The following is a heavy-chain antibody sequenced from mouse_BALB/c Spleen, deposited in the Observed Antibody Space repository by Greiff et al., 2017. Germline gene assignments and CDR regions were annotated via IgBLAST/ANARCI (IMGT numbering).Heavy chain of an antibody. CDR2: IYPGGGYT. J-gene: IGHJ4*01. D-gene: IGHD1-1*01. V-gene: IGHV1-63*02. CDR3: ARTNYYGSSHYYYAMDY. CDR1: GYTFTNYW. Sequence: VKLMESGAELVRPGTSVKMSCKAAGYTFTNYWIGWVKQRPGHGLEWIGDIYPGGGYTNYNEKFKGKATLTADTSSSTAYMQLSSLTSEDSAIYYCARTNYYGSSHYYYAMDYWGQGTSVTVSS.